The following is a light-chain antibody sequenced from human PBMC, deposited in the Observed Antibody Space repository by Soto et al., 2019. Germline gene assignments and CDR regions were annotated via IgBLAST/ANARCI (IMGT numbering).Light chain of an antibody. CDR3: QQSYRTPQT. V-gene: IGKV1-39*01. CDR1: RDIGSY. CDR2: AAS. J-gene: IGKJ1*01. Sequence: QMTQSPSSLSASVGDRITITCRSSRDIGSYLSWYQQKPGKAPTLLIYAASNLQSGVPSRFRGSRSGTDFTLTISSPQPEDFATYYCQQSYRTPQTFGQGTKVDI.